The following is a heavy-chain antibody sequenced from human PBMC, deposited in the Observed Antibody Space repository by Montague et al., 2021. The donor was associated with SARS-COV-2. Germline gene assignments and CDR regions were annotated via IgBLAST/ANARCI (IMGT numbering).Heavy chain of an antibody. CDR3: ARSGEGGTSWPFDH. D-gene: IGHD6-13*01. V-gene: IGHV4-61*02. CDR1: GGSIRSGSYN. J-gene: IGHJ5*02. Sequence: TLSLTCTVSGGSIRSGSYNWSWIRQSAGKGLEWIGRIYTRGGTYYNPSLKSRVTISIDTSKNQLSLKLSSVTAADAAMYYCARSGEGGTSWPFDHWGQGTLVTVSS. CDR2: IYTRGGT.